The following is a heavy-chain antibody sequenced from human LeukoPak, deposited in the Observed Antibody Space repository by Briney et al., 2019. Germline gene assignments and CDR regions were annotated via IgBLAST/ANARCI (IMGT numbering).Heavy chain of an antibody. CDR1: GGSFSGYY. V-gene: IGHV4-34*01. J-gene: IGHJ6*02. D-gene: IGHD3-10*01. Sequence: SETLSLTCAVYGGSFSGYYWSWIRQPPGKGLEWIGEINHSVSTNYNPSLKSRVTISVDTSKNQFSLKLSSVTAADTAVHYCARKRYYGSGSYYALYYYYGMDVWGQGTTVTVSS. CDR3: ARKRYYGSGSYYALYYYYGMDV. CDR2: INHSVST.